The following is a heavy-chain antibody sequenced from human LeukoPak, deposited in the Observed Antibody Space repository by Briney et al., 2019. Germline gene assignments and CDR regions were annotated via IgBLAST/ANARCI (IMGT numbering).Heavy chain of an antibody. CDR3: ARVWGGSYFDY. V-gene: IGHV4-30-2*01. CDR2: IYHSGST. CDR1: GGSISSGGYS. J-gene: IGHJ4*02. Sequence: SQTLSLTCAVSGGSISSGGYSWSWIRQPPGKGLEWIGYIYHSGSTHYNPSLKSRVTISVDRSKNQFSLKLSSVTAADAAVFYCARVWGGSYFDYWGQGTLVTVSS. D-gene: IGHD1-26*01.